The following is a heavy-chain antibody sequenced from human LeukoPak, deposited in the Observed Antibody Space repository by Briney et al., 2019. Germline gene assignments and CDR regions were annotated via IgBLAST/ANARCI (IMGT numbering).Heavy chain of an antibody. V-gene: IGHV3-23*01. J-gene: IGHJ4*02. Sequence: PGGSLRLSCAASGFTFSSYAMSWVRQAPGKGLEWVSAISGSGGSTYYADSVKGRFTISRDNSKSTLYLQMNSLRAEDTAVYYCAKTLDGSSGWYQNEYCFDYWGQGTLVTVSS. CDR3: AKTLDGSSGWYQNEYCFDY. D-gene: IGHD6-19*01. CDR2: ISGSGGST. CDR1: GFTFSSYA.